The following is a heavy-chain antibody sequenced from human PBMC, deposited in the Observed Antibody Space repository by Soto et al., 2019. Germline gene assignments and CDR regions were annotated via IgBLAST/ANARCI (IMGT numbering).Heavy chain of an antibody. CDR3: AGGIAARPLGY. CDR1: GGSISSGGFS. CDR2: IYHSGST. D-gene: IGHD6-6*01. V-gene: IGHV4-30-2*01. Sequence: SETLSLTCAFSGGSISSGGFSWSWIRQPPGKGLESIGYIYHSGSTYYNPSLKSRVTISVDRSKNQFSLKLSSVTAADTAVYYCAGGIAARPLGYWGQGTLVTVS. J-gene: IGHJ4*02.